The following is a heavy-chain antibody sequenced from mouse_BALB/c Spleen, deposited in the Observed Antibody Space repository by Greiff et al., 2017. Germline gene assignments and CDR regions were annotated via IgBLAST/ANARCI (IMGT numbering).Heavy chain of an antibody. J-gene: IGHJ4*01. Sequence: EVQLHQSGAELVKPGASVKLSCTASGFNFKDTYMHWVKQRPEQGLEWIGRIDPANGNTKYDPKFQGKATITADTSSNTAYLQLSSLTSEDTAVDYCARSGYWGQGTSVTVSS. D-gene: IGHD3-1*01. CDR1: GFNFKDTY. V-gene: IGHV14-3*02. CDR2: IDPANGNT. CDR3: ARSGY.